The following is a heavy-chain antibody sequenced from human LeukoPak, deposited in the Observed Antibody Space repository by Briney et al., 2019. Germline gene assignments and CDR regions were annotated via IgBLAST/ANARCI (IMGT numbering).Heavy chain of an antibody. Sequence: GGSLRLSCAASGFTFSSYSMNWVRQAPGKGLEWVSSISSSSSYIYYADSVKGRFTISRDNAKNSLYLQMNSLRAEDTAVYYCARDKMVCSTSCYDYYYGMDVWGQGTTVTVSS. J-gene: IGHJ6*02. D-gene: IGHD2-2*01. CDR3: ARDKMVCSTSCYDYYYGMDV. V-gene: IGHV3-21*01. CDR2: ISSSSSYI. CDR1: GFTFSSYS.